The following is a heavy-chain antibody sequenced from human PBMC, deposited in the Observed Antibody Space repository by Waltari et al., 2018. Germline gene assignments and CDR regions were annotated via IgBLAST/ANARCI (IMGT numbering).Heavy chain of an antibody. J-gene: IGHJ4*02. CDR3: ARVSLRSVSDPYFFDY. Sequence: QVQLQESGPGLVKPSETLSLTCTVSGGSISSYYWTWIRQPPGKGLEWIAYIYYTGSPNNNPALKSRVNISADTPKNQFSLKLSSVTAADTAIYYCARVSLRSVSDPYFFDYWGLGTLVTVSS. CDR1: GGSISSYY. V-gene: IGHV4-59*01. D-gene: IGHD3-3*01. CDR2: IYYTGSP.